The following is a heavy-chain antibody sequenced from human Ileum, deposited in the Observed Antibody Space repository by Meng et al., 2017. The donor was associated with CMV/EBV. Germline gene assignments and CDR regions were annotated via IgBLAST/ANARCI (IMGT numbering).Heavy chain of an antibody. CDR3: ARGRGRTGDVDPGVSGYFDS. V-gene: IGHV3-64*02. CDR1: GFTLSNYD. J-gene: IGHJ4*02. Sequence: GGSLRLSCTASGFTLSNYDMHWVRQAPGKGREYVSIISRKGGGTYYADSVRGRFTISRDNSKNTLYLQMGSLRPEDMAVYYCARGRGRTGDVDPGVSGYFDSWGQGTLVTVSS. D-gene: IGHD1-1*01. CDR2: ISRKGGGT.